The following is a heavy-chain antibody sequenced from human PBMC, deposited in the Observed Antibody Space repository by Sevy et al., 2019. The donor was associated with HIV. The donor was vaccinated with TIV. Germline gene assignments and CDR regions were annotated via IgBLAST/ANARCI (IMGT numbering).Heavy chain of an antibody. V-gene: IGHV3-53*01. D-gene: IGHD6-19*01. J-gene: IGHJ6*02. CDR3: ARALSSGWSYGLDV. Sequence: GGSLRLSCVASGFTVSINFMSWVRQAPGKGLAWVSIMYSGGSTYYAESVKGRFAISRDNSKNTLFLQMNSLRAEDTAVYYCARALSSGWSYGLDVWGQGTTVTVSS. CDR1: GFTVSINF. CDR2: MYSGGST.